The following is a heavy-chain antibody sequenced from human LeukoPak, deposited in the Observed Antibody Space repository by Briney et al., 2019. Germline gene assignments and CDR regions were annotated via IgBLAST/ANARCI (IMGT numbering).Heavy chain of an antibody. J-gene: IGHJ4*02. Sequence: SETLSLTCTVSGVSISSNSYWGWIRQPPGKGLEWIGSIYYSGNTYYNASLKSQVSISIDTSKNQFSLKLTSVTAADTAVYYCARQTGSGLFILPGGQGTLVTVSS. D-gene: IGHD3/OR15-3a*01. CDR1: GVSISSNSY. CDR2: IYYSGNT. V-gene: IGHV4-39*01. CDR3: ARQTGSGLFILP.